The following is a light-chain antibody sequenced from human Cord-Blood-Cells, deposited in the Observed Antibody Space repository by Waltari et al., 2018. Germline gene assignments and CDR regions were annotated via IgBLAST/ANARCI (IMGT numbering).Light chain of an antibody. CDR3: QQRSNWPPAT. Sequence: EIVWTQSPATLSLSPGERATRSCRASQSISSYLAWYQQKPGQAPRLLIYDASNRATGSPARFSGSGSGTDFTLTISSLEPEDFAVYYCQQRSNWPPATFGPGTKVDIK. J-gene: IGKJ3*01. CDR2: DAS. CDR1: QSISSY. V-gene: IGKV3-11*01.